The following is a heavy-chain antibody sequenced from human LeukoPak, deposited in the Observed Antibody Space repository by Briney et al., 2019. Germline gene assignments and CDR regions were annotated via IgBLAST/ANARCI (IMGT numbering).Heavy chain of an antibody. V-gene: IGHV5-10-1*01. CDR2: FDPNDSYT. CDR3: ASRIGVWGRRGADCSGCSCFPYYFDY. J-gene: IGHJ4*02. CDR1: GYSFTSYW. Sequence: GESLKISCKGSGYSFTSYWISWVRQLPGKGLEWMGRFDPNDSYTNYSPSLQGHVTISADKSISTAYLQWSSLKASDAAMYYCASRIGVWGRRGADCSGCSCFPYYFDYWRQGTLVTVSS. D-gene: IGHD2-15*01.